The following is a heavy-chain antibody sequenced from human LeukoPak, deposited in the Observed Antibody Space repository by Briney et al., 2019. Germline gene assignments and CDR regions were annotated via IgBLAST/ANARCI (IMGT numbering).Heavy chain of an antibody. J-gene: IGHJ4*02. Sequence: PSETLSLTCTVSGGSISSYYWSWIRQPPGKGLECIGYIYYSGSTNYNPSLKSRVTISADMSKNQFSLKLSSVTAADTAVYYCARSPPYCGGGSCYDNWGQGTLVTVSS. V-gene: IGHV4-59*01. CDR1: GGSISSYY. CDR2: IYYSGST. CDR3: ARSPPYCGGGSCYDN. D-gene: IGHD2-15*01.